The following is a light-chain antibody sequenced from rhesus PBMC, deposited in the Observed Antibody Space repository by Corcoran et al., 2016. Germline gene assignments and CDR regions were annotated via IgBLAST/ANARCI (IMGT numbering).Light chain of an antibody. V-gene: IGKV1-22*01. CDR3: QQDSERPPT. CDR2: KTS. CDR1: QTISKW. J-gene: IGKJ1*01. Sequence: DIQMTQSPSSLSASVGDTVTITCRASQTISKWLAWSQQKPGKAPKILIYKTSTLESGVPSRFSGCGSGTGFTLTISSLQSEDFATYTCQQDSERPPTFGQGTKVEIK.